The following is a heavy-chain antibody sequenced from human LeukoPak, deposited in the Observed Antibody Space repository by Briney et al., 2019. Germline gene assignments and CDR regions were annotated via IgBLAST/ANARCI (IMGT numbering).Heavy chain of an antibody. CDR3: WLEKVVAAYFDS. V-gene: IGHV4-39*07. Sequence: PSETLSLTCTVSGGSISSTGSFWGRIRQPPGKGLEWIGSIYSGGITYYNPSLKSRVTISEDTSKNQFSLKMTSMTAADTAIYYCWLEKVVAAYFDSWGQGTLVTVSS. CDR2: IYSGGIT. D-gene: IGHD2-15*01. CDR1: GGSISSTGSF. J-gene: IGHJ4*02.